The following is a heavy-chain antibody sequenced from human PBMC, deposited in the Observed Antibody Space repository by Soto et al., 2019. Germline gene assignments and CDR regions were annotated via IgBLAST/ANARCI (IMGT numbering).Heavy chain of an antibody. J-gene: IGHJ5*02. V-gene: IGHV4-4*07. CDR2: IHSSGSTSDKS. CDR1: GGSIIGDY. D-gene: IGHD3-3*01. Sequence: SETLSLTCTVSGGSIIGDYWSWIRQPAGKGLEWVVRIHSSGSTSDKSNCNPSLKSRVTVALGTSKNQVSRRLRSMTAAETAVYYCARVGNFWTNNYFHPWGQGTLVT. CDR3: ARVGNFWTNNYFHP.